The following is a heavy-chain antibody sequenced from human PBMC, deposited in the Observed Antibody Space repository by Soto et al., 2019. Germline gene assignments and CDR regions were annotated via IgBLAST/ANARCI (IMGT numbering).Heavy chain of an antibody. CDR2: IYYSGST. J-gene: IGHJ4*02. D-gene: IGHD3-3*01. Sequence: PSETLSLTCTVSGGSISSSSYYWGWIRQPPGKGLEWIGSIYYSGSTYYNPSLKSRVTISVDTSKNQFSLKLSSVTAADTAVYYCARHFHPNYDFWGGSKPDYYFDYWGQGTLVTVSS. CDR1: GGSISSSSYY. V-gene: IGHV4-39*01. CDR3: ARHFHPNYDFWGGSKPDYYFDY.